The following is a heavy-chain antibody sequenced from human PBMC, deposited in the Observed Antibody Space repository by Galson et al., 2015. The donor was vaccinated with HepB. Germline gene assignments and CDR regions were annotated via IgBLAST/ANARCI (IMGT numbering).Heavy chain of an antibody. V-gene: IGHV3-53*01. CDR2: IYSGGST. Sequence: SLRLSCAASGFTVSSNYMSWVRQAPGKGLEWVSVIYSGGSTYYADSVKGRFTIPRDNSKNTLYLQMNSLRAEDTAVYYCAREYGDDSFYMDVWGKGTTVTVSS. CDR1: GFTVSSNY. CDR3: AREYGDDSFYMDV. D-gene: IGHD3-10*01. J-gene: IGHJ6*03.